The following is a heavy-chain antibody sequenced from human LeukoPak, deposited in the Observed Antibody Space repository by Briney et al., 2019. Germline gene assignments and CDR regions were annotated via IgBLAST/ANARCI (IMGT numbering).Heavy chain of an antibody. Sequence: PSETLSLTCSVSGGSISSTSYYWAWIRQPPGKGLEWIGSIYYSGNTYYNPSLKGRVIISVDTSKNQFSLTLSSVTAADRAVYYCASEIVAAGTVYWGQGTLVTVSS. CDR2: IYYSGNT. CDR3: ASEIVAAGTVY. D-gene: IGHD6-13*01. V-gene: IGHV4-39*01. CDR1: GGSISSTSYY. J-gene: IGHJ4*02.